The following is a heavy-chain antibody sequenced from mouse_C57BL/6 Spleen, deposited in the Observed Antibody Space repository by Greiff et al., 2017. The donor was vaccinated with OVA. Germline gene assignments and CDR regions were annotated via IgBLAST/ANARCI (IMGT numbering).Heavy chain of an antibody. CDR1: GFNIKDDY. CDR2: IDPENGDT. CDR3: TTRDGYDY. V-gene: IGHV14-4*01. Sequence: EVQLQESGAELVRPGASVKLSCTASGFNIKDDYMHWVKQRPEQGLEWIGWIDPENGDTEYASKFQGKATITADTSSNTAYLQLSSLTSEDTAVYYCTTRDGYDYWGQGTTLTVSS. J-gene: IGHJ2*01. D-gene: IGHD2-3*01.